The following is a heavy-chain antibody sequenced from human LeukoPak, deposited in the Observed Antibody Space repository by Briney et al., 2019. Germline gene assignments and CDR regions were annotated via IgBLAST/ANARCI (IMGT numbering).Heavy chain of an antibody. Sequence: GASVKLSCKASGYTFTDYYMHWVRQAPGPELEWMGWINPNSGDTNHAQNFQGRVTLTRDTSISTAYMELSSLRSDDSAVYYCAGEYCSGGSCRQGFDYWGQGTLVTVSS. CDR2: INPNSGDT. CDR1: GYTFTDYY. V-gene: IGHV1-2*02. D-gene: IGHD2-15*01. J-gene: IGHJ4*02. CDR3: AGEYCSGGSCRQGFDY.